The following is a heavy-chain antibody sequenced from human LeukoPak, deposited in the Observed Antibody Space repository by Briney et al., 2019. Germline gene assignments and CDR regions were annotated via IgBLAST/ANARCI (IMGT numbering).Heavy chain of an antibody. D-gene: IGHD6-19*01. Sequence: GGSLRLSCAASGFTFSSYGMHWVRQAPGKGLGWVAVISYDGSNKYYADSVKGRFTISRDNSKNTLYLQMNSLRAEDTAVYYCAKAVAQWLVHYTTWGQGTLVTVSS. CDR3: AKAVAQWLVHYTT. J-gene: IGHJ4*02. V-gene: IGHV3-30*18. CDR1: GFTFSSYG. CDR2: ISYDGSNK.